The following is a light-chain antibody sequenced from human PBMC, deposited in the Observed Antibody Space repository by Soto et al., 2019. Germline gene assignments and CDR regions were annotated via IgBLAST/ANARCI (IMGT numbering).Light chain of an antibody. CDR2: EVA. V-gene: IGLV2-23*02. CDR1: SSDVGNYNL. Sequence: QSVLTQPASVSGSPGQSITISCTGTSSDVGNYNLVSWYQQHPGKVPNLIIYEVAKRPSGVSNRFAGSKSGNTASLTISGLQAEDEADYYCCSDARRNTWVFGGGTQLTVL. J-gene: IGLJ3*02. CDR3: CSDARRNTWV.